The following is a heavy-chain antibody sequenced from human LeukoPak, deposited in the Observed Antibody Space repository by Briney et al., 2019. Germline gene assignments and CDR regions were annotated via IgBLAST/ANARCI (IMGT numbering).Heavy chain of an antibody. V-gene: IGHV1-46*01. CDR3: ARARPVAMIVVGRNWFDP. J-gene: IGHJ5*02. CDR1: GYTFTSYY. CDR2: INPSGGST. Sequence: GASVKVSCKASGYTFTSYYMHWVRQAPGQGLEWMGIINPSGGSTSYAQKFQGRVTMTRDTSTSTVYMELSSLRSEDTAVYYCARARPVAMIVVGRNWFDPWGQGTLVTVSS. D-gene: IGHD3-22*01.